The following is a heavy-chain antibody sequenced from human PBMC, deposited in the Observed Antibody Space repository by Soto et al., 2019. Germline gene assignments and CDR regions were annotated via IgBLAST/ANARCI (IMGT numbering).Heavy chain of an antibody. D-gene: IGHD5-12*01. CDR2: IYYSGST. CDR1: GGSISSYY. Sequence: PSETLSLTCTVSGGSISSYYWSWIRQPPGKGLEWIGYIYYSGSTNYNPSLKSRVTISVDTSKNQFSLKLSSVTAADTALYYCGGGYETWGNFDYWGQGTLVTVSS. CDR3: GGGYETWGNFDY. J-gene: IGHJ4*02. V-gene: IGHV4-59*01.